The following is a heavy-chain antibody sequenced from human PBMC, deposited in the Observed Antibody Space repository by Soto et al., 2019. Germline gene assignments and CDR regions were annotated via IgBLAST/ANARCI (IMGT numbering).Heavy chain of an antibody. J-gene: IGHJ6*02. V-gene: IGHV4-59*01. CDR1: GGSISSYY. CDR2: IYYSGST. Sequence: SETLSLTCTVSGGSISSYYWSWIRQPPGKGLEWIGYIYYSGSTNYNPSLKSRVTISVDTSKNQLSLKLSSVTAADTAVYYCARLVGTTDYYYYYGMDVWGQGTTVTVS. CDR3: ARLVGTTDYYYYYGMDV. D-gene: IGHD1-7*01.